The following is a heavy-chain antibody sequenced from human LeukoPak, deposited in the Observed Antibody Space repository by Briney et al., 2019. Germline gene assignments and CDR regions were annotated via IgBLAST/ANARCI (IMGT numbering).Heavy chain of an antibody. V-gene: IGHV4-59*01. CDR3: ARGVDYNNWFDP. CDR2: IYYSGST. Sequence: SETLFLTCTVSGGSINKYYWNWMRQSPGKGLEWIGNIYYSGSTNYNPSLKSRVTISVDTSKNQFSLKVSSVTAADTAVYYCARGVDYNNWFDPWGQGTLVTVSS. D-gene: IGHD4-11*01. J-gene: IGHJ5*02. CDR1: GGSINKYY.